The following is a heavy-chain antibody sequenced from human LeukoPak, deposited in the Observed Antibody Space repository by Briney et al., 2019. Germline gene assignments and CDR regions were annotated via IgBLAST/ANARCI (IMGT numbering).Heavy chain of an antibody. CDR1: GGTFSSYG. CDR3: ARSPVYGDHENGAFDI. J-gene: IGHJ3*02. CDR2: IIPIFGTS. Sequence: SVKVSCKASGGTFSSYGIAWVRQAPGQGLEWMGGIIPIFGTSNYAQRFQGRITITRDESTSTAYMELSSLKSEDAALYYCARSPVYGDHENGAFDIWGQGTMVTVSS. D-gene: IGHD4-17*01. V-gene: IGHV1-69*05.